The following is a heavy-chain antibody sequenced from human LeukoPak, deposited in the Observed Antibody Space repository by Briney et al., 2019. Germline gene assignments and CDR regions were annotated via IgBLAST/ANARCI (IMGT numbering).Heavy chain of an antibody. CDR2: IIPIFGTA. Sequence: SVKVSCKASGGTFSSYAISWVRQAPGQGLEWMGGIIPIFGTANYAQKFQGRVTITADESTSTAYMELSSLRSEDTAVYYCAREWMAVAGLVGTLFDYWGQGTLVTVSS. CDR1: GGTFSSYA. V-gene: IGHV1-69*01. CDR3: AREWMAVAGLVGTLFDY. J-gene: IGHJ4*02. D-gene: IGHD6-19*01.